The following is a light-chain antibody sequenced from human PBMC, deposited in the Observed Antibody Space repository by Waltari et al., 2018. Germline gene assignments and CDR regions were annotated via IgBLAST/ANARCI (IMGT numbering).Light chain of an antibody. CDR2: CAS. J-gene: IGKJ4*01. CDR1: ESVLYSSNNKNH. CDR3: QQYYNTPLT. V-gene: IGKV4-1*01. Sequence: DVVMTQSPESLAVSLGERATINCKSSESVLYSSNNKNHLPWYQQKPGQPPKLLIYCASTRKSGVPDRFSGSGSETDFTLTVSSLQAEDVAVYYCQQYYNTPLTFGGGTKVEIK.